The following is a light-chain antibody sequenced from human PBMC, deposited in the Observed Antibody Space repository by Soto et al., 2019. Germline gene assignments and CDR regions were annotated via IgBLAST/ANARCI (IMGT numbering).Light chain of an antibody. V-gene: IGLV1-44*01. Sequence: QSVLTQPPSASGTPGQRVTISCSGSTSNIGRNTVNWYQHLPGTAPKLLIYSNHQRPSGVPDRFSGSKSGTSASLAISGLQSEDEADYYCAAWDDSLNGHYVFGTGTKVTVL. CDR2: SNH. CDR3: AAWDDSLNGHYV. J-gene: IGLJ1*01. CDR1: TSNIGRNT.